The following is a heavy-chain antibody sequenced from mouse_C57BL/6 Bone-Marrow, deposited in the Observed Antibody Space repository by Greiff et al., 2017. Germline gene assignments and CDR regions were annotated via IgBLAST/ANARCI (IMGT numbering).Heavy chain of an antibody. CDR2: IYPRSGNT. D-gene: IGHD2-5*01. J-gene: IGHJ3*01. Sequence: QVQLQQSGAELARPGASVKLSCKASGYTFTSYGISWVKQRPGQGLEWIGEIYPRSGNTYYNEKFKGKATLTADKSSSTAYMELRSLTSEDSAVYFCASSYYSNYPWFAYWGQGTLVTVSA. CDR1: GYTFTSYG. CDR3: ASSYYSNYPWFAY. V-gene: IGHV1-81*01.